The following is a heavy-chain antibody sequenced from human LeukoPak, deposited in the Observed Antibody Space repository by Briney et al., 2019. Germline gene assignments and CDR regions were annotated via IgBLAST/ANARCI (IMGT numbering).Heavy chain of an antibody. CDR2: IYYSGLT. CDR1: GGSISNYY. CDR3: ARGIAAASTNYYYGMDV. V-gene: IGHV4-59*01. D-gene: IGHD6-13*01. J-gene: IGHJ6*02. Sequence: KPSETLSLTCTVSGGSISNYYWSWIRQPPGKGLEWIGYIYYSGLTNYNPSLKSRVTISVDRSKNQLSLKLSSVTAADTAVYFCARGIAAASTNYYYGMDVWGQGTTVTVSS.